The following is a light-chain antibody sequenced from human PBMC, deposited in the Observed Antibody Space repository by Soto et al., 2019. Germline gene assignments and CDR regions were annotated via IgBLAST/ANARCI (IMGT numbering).Light chain of an antibody. V-gene: IGLV1-44*01. Sequence: QSVLTQPPSASGTPGQRVTISCSGSSSNIGSNTVNWYQQLPGTAPKLLIYGRNQRPSGVPDRFSGSKSDTSASLAISGLQSEDEADYYCAVWDDSLDGRVFGGGTKLTVL. CDR1: SSNIGSNT. CDR2: GRN. CDR3: AVWDDSLDGRV. J-gene: IGLJ2*01.